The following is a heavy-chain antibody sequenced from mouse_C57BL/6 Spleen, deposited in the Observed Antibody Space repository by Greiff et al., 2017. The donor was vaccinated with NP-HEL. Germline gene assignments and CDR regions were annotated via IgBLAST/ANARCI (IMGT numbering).Heavy chain of an antibody. D-gene: IGHD2-3*01. CDR1: GFSLTSYG. Sequence: VKVEESGPGLVAPSQSLSITCTVSGFSLTSYGVDWVRQSPGKGLEWLGVIWGVGSTNYNSALKSRLSISKDNSKSQVFLKMNSLQTDDTAMYYCASLMGRFAYWGQGTLVTVSA. CDR2: IWGVGST. CDR3: ASLMGRFAY. V-gene: IGHV2-6*01. J-gene: IGHJ3*01.